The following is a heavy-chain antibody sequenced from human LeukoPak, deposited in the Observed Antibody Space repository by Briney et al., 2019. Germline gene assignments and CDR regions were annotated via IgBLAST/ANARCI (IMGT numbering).Heavy chain of an antibody. D-gene: IGHD3-22*01. V-gene: IGHV4-59*01. CDR2: IYYSGST. CDR1: GGSISSYY. CDR3: ARGPPIVVVNSHAFDI. J-gene: IGHJ3*02. Sequence: SETLSLTCTVSGGSISSYYWSWIRQPPGKGLEWIGYIYYSGSTNYNPSLKSRVTISVDTSKNQFSLKLSSVTAADTAVYYCARGPPIVVVNSHAFDIWGQRTMVTVSS.